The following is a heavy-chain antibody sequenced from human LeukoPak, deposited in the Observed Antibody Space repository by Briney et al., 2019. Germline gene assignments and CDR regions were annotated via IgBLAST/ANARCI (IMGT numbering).Heavy chain of an antibody. CDR3: ARTTYSSSTLES. CDR2: IYYSGST. Sequence: PSETLSLTCTVSGGSISSYYWSWIRQPPGKGLEWIGYIYYSGSTNYNPSLKSRVTISVDTSKNQFSLKLSSVTAADTAVYYCARTTYSSSTLESWGQGTLVTVSS. V-gene: IGHV4-59*01. CDR1: GGSISSYY. J-gene: IGHJ5*02. D-gene: IGHD6-13*01.